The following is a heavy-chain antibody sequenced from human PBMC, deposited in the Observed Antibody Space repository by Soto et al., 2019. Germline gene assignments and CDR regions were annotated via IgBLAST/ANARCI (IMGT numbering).Heavy chain of an antibody. J-gene: IGHJ6*02. CDR1: GGTFSSYT. Sequence: QVQLVQSGAEVKKPGSSVKVSCKASGGTFSSYTISWVRQAPGQGLEWMGRIIPILGIANYAQKFQGRVTITADQSTSTAYMELSSLRSEDTAVYYCARDLVYYYGMDVWGQGTTVTVSS. CDR2: IIPILGIA. V-gene: IGHV1-69*08. CDR3: ARDLVYYYGMDV.